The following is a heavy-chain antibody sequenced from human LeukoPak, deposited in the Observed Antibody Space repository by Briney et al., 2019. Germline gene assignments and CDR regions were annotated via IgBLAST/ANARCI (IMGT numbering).Heavy chain of an antibody. CDR2: INPNSGGT. Sequence: ASVKVSCKASGGTFSGYAISWVRQAPGQGLEWMGWINPNSGGTNYAQKFQGRVTMTRDTSISTAYMELSRLRSDDTAVYYCARDISRLMVRGVIRYHNWFDPWGQGTLVTVSS. J-gene: IGHJ5*02. CDR1: GGTFSGYA. CDR3: ARDISRLMVRGVIRYHNWFDP. D-gene: IGHD3-10*01. V-gene: IGHV1-2*02.